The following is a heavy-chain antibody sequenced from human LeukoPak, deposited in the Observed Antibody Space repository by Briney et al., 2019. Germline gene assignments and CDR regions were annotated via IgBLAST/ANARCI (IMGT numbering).Heavy chain of an antibody. CDR2: IIPIFGTA. CDR1: GGTFSSYA. J-gene: IGHJ4*02. CDR3: ARFYYDSSGQSLPFDY. D-gene: IGHD3-22*01. Sequence: ASVKVSCKASGGTFSSYAISWVRQAPGQGLEWMGGIIPIFGTANYAQKFQGRVTFTADESTSTAYMELSSLRSEDTAVYYCARFYYDSSGQSLPFDYWGQGTLVTVSS. V-gene: IGHV1-69*13.